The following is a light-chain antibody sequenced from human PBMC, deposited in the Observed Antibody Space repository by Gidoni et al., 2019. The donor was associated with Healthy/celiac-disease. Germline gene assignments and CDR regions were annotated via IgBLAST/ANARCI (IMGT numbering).Light chain of an antibody. CDR1: QSVLYSANNRNY. J-gene: IGKJ2*01. CDR2: GAS. CDR3: QQYYSTPMYT. V-gene: IGKV4-1*01. Sequence: DIVLTQSPDSLPVSLGERATINCKPSQSVLYSANNRNYLAWYQQKPGPPTKLLIYGASTRESGVPDRFSGSGSGTDFTLTISSLQAEDVAVYYCQQYYSTPMYTFGQGTKLEIK.